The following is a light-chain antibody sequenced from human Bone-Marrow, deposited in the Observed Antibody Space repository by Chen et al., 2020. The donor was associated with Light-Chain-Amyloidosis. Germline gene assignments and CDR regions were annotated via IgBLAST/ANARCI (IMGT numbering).Light chain of an antibody. J-gene: IGKJ1*01. CDR3: QQYGNSPQT. CDR2: GAS. CDR1: QSVSGSY. Sequence: EIVLTQSPATLSLSPGERGTLSCRASQSVSGSYLAWYQQKPGQAPRLLIYGASSRATGIPDRFSGSGSGTDFTLIIRRLEPEDFAVYYCQQYGNSPQTFGQGTKVEI. V-gene: IGKV3-20*01.